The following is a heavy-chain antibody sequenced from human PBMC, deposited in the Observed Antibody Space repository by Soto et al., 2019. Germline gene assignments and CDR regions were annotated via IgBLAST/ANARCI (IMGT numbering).Heavy chain of an antibody. D-gene: IGHD3-9*01. Sequence: GGSLRLSCASSGVPLSGSEMHLVRTAPGKGLEWVAFVSYDGDDQYYADSVKGRFTVSRDNSGNTLHLQMDSLRPEDTAFYYCARASYFSEKTAYYAKSFKWFDPWGQGNRVTVSA. V-gene: IGHV3-30-3*01. J-gene: IGHJ5*02. CDR3: ARASYFSEKTAYYAKSFKWFDP. CDR1: GVPLSGSE. CDR2: VSYDGDDQ.